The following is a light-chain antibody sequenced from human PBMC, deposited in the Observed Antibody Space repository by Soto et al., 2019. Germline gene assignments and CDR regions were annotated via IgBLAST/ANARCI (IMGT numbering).Light chain of an antibody. J-gene: IGKJ1*01. Sequence: DIRITQSPSSLSASVGDRVTITVRGSQSISTDLHWYQQKPGTAPKLLIYATSNLQSGVPSRFSGSGSGTEFILTISSLQPDDFATYYCQQYDSYSWTFDQGTKVDI. CDR1: QSISTD. CDR3: QQYDSYSWT. CDR2: ATS. V-gene: IGKV1-17*01.